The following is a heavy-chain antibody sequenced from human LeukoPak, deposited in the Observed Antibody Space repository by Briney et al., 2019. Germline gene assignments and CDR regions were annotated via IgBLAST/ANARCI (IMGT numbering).Heavy chain of an antibody. CDR2: ISYDGSNK. D-gene: IGHD3-10*01. Sequence: QTGGSLRLSCAASGFTFSSYAMHWVRQAPGKGLEGVAVISYDGSNKYYADSVKGRFTISRDNSKNTLYLQMNSLRAEDTAVYYCARDLSGSGSYYNWFDPWGQGTLVTVSS. CDR3: ARDLSGSGSYYNWFDP. V-gene: IGHV3-30*04. CDR1: GFTFSSYA. J-gene: IGHJ5*02.